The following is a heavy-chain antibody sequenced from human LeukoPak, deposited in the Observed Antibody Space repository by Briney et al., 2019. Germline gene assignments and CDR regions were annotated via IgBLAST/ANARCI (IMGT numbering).Heavy chain of an antibody. CDR2: INPNSGGT. V-gene: IGHV1-2*02. J-gene: IGHJ4*02. D-gene: IGHD3-10*01. CDR3: ARGITMVRGAPLGY. CDR1: GYTFTGYY. Sequence: SVKVSCKASGYTFTGYYMHWVRQAPGQGLEWMGWINPNSGGTNYAQKFQGRVTMTRDTSISTAYMELSSLRSEDTAVYYCARGITMVRGAPLGYWGQGTLVTVSS.